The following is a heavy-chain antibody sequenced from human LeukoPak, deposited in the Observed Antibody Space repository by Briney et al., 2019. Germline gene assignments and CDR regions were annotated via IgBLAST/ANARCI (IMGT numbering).Heavy chain of an antibody. CDR2: INHSGST. J-gene: IGHJ6*02. CDR1: GGSFSGYY. V-gene: IGHV4-34*01. Sequence: SETLSLTCAVYGGSFSGYYWSWIRQPPGEGLEWIGEINHSGSTNYNPSLKSRVTISVDTSKNQFSLKLSSVTAADTAVYYCARGNYDSSGYLLYYYYGMDVWGQGTTVTVSS. CDR3: ARGNYDSSGYLLYYYYGMDV. D-gene: IGHD3-22*01.